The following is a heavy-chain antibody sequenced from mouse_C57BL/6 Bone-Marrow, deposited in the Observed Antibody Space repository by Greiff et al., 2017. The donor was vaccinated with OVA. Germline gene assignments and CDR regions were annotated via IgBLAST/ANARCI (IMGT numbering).Heavy chain of an antibody. V-gene: IGHV1-76*01. D-gene: IGHD3-1*01. CDR2: IYPGSGNT. Sequence: LVESGAELVRPGASVKLSCKASGYTFTDYYINWVKQRPGQGLEWIARIYPGSGNTYYNEKFKGKATLTAEKSSSTAYMQLSSLTSEDSAVYFCARAGRYWGQGTTLTVSS. CDR3: ARAGRY. CDR1: GYTFTDYY. J-gene: IGHJ2*01.